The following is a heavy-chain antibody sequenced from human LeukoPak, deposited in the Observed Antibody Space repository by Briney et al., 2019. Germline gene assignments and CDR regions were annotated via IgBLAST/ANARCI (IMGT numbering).Heavy chain of an antibody. CDR2: ISGNGGDT. V-gene: IGHV3-23*01. Sequence: GGSLRLSCAASGFTFSKGLEWISAISGNGGDTYYADSVKGRFTISRDNPKNTLYLQMNSLRAEDTAVYYCAKGQVSVGASLRFDYWGQGTLVTVSS. CDR1: GFTFS. J-gene: IGHJ4*02. D-gene: IGHD1-26*01. CDR3: AKGQVSVGASLRFDY.